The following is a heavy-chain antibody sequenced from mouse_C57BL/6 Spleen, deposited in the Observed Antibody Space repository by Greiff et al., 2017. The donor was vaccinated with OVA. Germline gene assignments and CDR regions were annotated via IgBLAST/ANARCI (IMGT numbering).Heavy chain of an antibody. J-gene: IGHJ1*03. D-gene: IGHD2-3*01. CDR2: IDPSDSET. Sequence: QVQLKQPGAELVRPGSSVKLSCKASGYTFTSYWMHWVKQRPIQGLEWIGNIDPSDSETHYNQKFKDKATLTVDKSSSTAYMQLSSLTSEDSAVYDCARGGLLPYWYFDVWGTGTTVTVSS. CDR3: ARGGLLPYWYFDV. V-gene: IGHV1-52*01. CDR1: GYTFTSYW.